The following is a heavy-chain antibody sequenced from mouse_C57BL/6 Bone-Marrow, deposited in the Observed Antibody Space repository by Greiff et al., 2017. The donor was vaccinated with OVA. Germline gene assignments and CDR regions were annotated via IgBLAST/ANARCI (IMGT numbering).Heavy chain of an antibody. CDR1: GYSFTGYF. Sequence: VQLKESGPELVKPGDSVKISCKASGYSFTGYFMNWVMQSHGKSLEWIGRINPYNGDTFYNQKFKGKATLTVDKSSSTAHMELRSLTSEDSAVYYCARSGYYYGSKDYWGQGTTLTVSS. CDR2: INPYNGDT. D-gene: IGHD1-1*01. V-gene: IGHV1-20*01. J-gene: IGHJ2*01. CDR3: ARSGYYYGSKDY.